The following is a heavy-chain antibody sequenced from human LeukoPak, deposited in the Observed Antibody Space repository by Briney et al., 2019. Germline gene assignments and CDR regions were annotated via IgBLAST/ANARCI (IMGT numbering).Heavy chain of an antibody. Sequence: ASVKVSCKASGYTFTTYGISWARQAPGQGLEWMGWISGYDGNTKYAQKLQGRVTMTTDTSTSTAYVELRSLRSDDTAVYYCARDCSTSCYWFDPWGQGTLVTVAS. J-gene: IGHJ5*02. CDR2: ISGYDGNT. D-gene: IGHD2-2*01. CDR3: ARDCSTSCYWFDP. CDR1: GYTFTTYG. V-gene: IGHV1-18*01.